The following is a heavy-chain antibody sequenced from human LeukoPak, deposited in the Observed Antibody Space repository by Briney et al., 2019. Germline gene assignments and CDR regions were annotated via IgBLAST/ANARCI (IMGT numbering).Heavy chain of an antibody. D-gene: IGHD2-2*01. CDR1: GGSISSYY. CDR3: ARDLRVPAAIYYYYYYYMDV. V-gene: IGHV4-4*07. Sequence: PSETLSLTCTVSGGSISSYYWSWIRQPAGKGLEWIGRIYTSGSTNYNPSLKSRVTMSVDTSKNQFSLKLSSVTAADTAVYYCARDLRVPAAIYYYYYYYMDVWGKGTTVTVSS. J-gene: IGHJ6*03. CDR2: IYTSGST.